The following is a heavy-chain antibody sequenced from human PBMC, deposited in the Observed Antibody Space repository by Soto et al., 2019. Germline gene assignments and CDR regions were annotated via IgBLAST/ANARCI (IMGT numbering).Heavy chain of an antibody. J-gene: IGHJ4*02. V-gene: IGHV3-23*01. CDR2: ISGSGGST. D-gene: IGHD3-22*01. CDR3: AKTLHYYDSSGYYYKYYFDY. CDR1: GFTFSSYA. Sequence: PGGSLRLSCAASGFTFSSYAMSWVRQAPGKGLEWVSAISGSGGSTYYADSVKGRFTISRDNPKNTLYLQMNSLRAEDTAVYYCAKTLHYYDSSGYYYKYYFDYWGQGTLVTVSS.